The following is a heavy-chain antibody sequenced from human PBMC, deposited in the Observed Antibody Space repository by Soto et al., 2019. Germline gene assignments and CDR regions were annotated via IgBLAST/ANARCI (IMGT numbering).Heavy chain of an antibody. D-gene: IGHD3-3*01. CDR3: GREAYNGHYEGKLQH. CDR1: GGSVSSGTYY. Sequence: SETLSLTCTVSGGSVSSGTYYWSWVGQPPGKGLEWIGYIYYTGSTNYNPSLKSRVTMSVDTPKNQFSLKLSSVTAADTAVYYCGREAYNGHYEGKLQHWGQGTVVTVS. J-gene: IGHJ1*01. V-gene: IGHV4-61*01. CDR2: IYYTGST.